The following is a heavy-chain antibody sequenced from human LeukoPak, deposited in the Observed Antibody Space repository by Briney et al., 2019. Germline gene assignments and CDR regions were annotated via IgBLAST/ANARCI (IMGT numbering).Heavy chain of an antibody. Sequence: GGSLRLSCAASGFTFSSYAMSWVRQAPGKGLEWVSAISGSGGSTYYADSVKGRFTISRDNSKNTLYLQMNSLRAEDTAVYYCAKAPAGGYCSGGSCYLPPYYVDYWGQGTLVTVSS. D-gene: IGHD2-15*01. V-gene: IGHV3-23*01. CDR2: ISGSGGST. CDR3: AKAPAGGYCSGGSCYLPPYYVDY. CDR1: GFTFSSYA. J-gene: IGHJ4*02.